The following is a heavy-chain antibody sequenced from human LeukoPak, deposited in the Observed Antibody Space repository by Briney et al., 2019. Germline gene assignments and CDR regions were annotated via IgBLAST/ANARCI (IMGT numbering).Heavy chain of an antibody. CDR1: GFTFSSYA. Sequence: GGSLRLSCAASGFTFSSYAMSWVRQAPGKGLEWVSNISGSGGSTYYADSVKGRFTISRDNSKNTLYLQMNSLRAEDTAVYYCAKDRTVTSMILDVWGQGTTVTVSS. J-gene: IGHJ6*02. V-gene: IGHV3-23*01. CDR3: AKDRTVTSMILDV. CDR2: ISGSGGST. D-gene: IGHD3-16*01.